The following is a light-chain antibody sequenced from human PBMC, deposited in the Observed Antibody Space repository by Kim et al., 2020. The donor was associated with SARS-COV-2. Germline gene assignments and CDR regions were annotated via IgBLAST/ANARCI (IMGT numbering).Light chain of an antibody. V-gene: IGKV1-5*03. J-gene: IGKJ4*01. Sequence: DIQMTQSPSTLSASVGDRVTITCRASQSVNSWLAWYQQKSGKAPKLLIYKASSLESGVPSRFSGSGSGTEFTLTISNLQPDDFATYYFPHYIAYPLTFGGGTKLDIK. CDR1: QSVNSW. CDR2: KAS. CDR3: PHYIAYPLT.